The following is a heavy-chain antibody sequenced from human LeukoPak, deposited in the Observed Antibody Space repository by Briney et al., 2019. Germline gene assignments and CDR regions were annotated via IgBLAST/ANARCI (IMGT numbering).Heavy chain of an antibody. CDR2: LSESGDNT. J-gene: IGHJ4*02. CDR1: GFTFNNHA. Sequence: QPGGSLRLSCAASGFTFNNHAMSWVRQTPGKGLEWVSTLSESGDNTFYADSVKGRFTVSRDNSNNMLYLQMNSLGADDTAVYYCVKGFRWLPEYFENWGQGALVTVSS. V-gene: IGHV3-23*01. CDR3: VKGFRWLPEYFEN. D-gene: IGHD3-22*01.